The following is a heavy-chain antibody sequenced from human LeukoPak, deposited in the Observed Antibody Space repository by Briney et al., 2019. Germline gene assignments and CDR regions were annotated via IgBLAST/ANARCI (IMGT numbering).Heavy chain of an antibody. CDR1: GGSIGWDY. J-gene: IGHJ4*02. D-gene: IGHD3-22*01. CDR2: IYKSGST. CDR3: AREEYFQDSNGYSYYFHS. Sequence: PSETLSLTCTVSGGSIGWDYWSWIRQSAGKGLEWIGRIYKSGSTNYNPSFRSRVSMSVDTSKNQFSLNVTSVTAADTAVYYCAREEYFQDSNGYSYYFHSWGQGSLVTVSS. V-gene: IGHV4-4*07.